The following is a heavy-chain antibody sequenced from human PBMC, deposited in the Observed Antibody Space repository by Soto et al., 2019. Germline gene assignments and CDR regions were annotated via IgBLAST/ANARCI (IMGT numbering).Heavy chain of an antibody. CDR3: ARERRVSSGYYYYFDY. CDR1: GFSLSTSGMC. J-gene: IGHJ4*02. Sequence: SGPTLVNPTQTLTLTCTFSGFSLSTSGMCVSWIRQPPGKALEWLALIDWDDDKYYSTSLKTRLTISKDTSKNQVVLTMTNMDPVDTATYYCARERRVSSGYYYYFDYWGQGTLVTVPQ. D-gene: IGHD3-22*01. CDR2: IDWDDDK. V-gene: IGHV2-70*01.